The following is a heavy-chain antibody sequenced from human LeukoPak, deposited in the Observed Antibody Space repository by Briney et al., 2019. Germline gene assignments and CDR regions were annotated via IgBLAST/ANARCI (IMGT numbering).Heavy chain of an antibody. CDR1: GYTFTSYD. D-gene: IGHD1-7*01. V-gene: IGHV1-69*06. CDR3: ARAITGTTGNWFDP. J-gene: IGHJ5*02. CDR2: IIPIFGTA. Sequence: ASVKVSCKASGYTFTSYDINWVRQATGQGLEWMGGIIPIFGTANYAQKFQGRVTITADKSTSTAYMELSSLRSEDTAVYYCARAITGTTGNWFDPWGQGTLVTVSS.